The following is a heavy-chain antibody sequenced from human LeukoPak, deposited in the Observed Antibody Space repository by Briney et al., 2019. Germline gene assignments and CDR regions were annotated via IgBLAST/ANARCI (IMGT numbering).Heavy chain of an antibody. CDR3: ARAVGSYHPYYYMDV. CDR1: GYSISSGYY. D-gene: IGHD1-26*01. V-gene: IGHV4-38-2*02. Sequence: SETLSLTCTVSGYSISSGYYWGWIRQPPGKGLEWIGSIYHSGSTYYNPSLKSRVTISVDTSKNQFSLKLSSVTAADTAVYYCARAVGSYHPYYYMDVWGKGTTVTVSS. CDR2: IYHSGST. J-gene: IGHJ6*03.